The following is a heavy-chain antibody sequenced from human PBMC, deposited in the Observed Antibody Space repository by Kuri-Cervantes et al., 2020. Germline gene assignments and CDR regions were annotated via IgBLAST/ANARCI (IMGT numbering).Heavy chain of an antibody. CDR2: SNAGNGNT. J-gene: IGHJ6*02. Sequence: ASVKVSCKASGYTFTSYAMHWVRQAPGQRLEWMGWSNAGNGNTKYSQEFQGRVTITRDTSASTAYMELSSLRSDDTAVYYCARDRCSSTSCYYYYGMDVWGQGTTVTVSS. D-gene: IGHD2-2*01. V-gene: IGHV1-3*02. CDR3: ARDRCSSTSCYYYYGMDV. CDR1: GYTFTSYA.